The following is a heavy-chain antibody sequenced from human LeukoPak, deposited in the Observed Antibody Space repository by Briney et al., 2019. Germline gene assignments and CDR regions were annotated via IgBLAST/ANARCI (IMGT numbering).Heavy chain of an antibody. CDR2: MNPNSGNT. V-gene: IGHV1-8*01. Sequence: PGASVKVSCKASGYTFTSYDIIWVRQATGQGLEWMGWMNPNSGNTGYAQKFQGRVTMTRNTSISTAYMELSSLSSEDTAVYYCARAGYCSGGSCYRVYYFDYWGQGTLVTVSS. CDR3: ARAGYCSGGSCYRVYYFDY. D-gene: IGHD2-15*01. CDR1: GYTFTSYD. J-gene: IGHJ4*02.